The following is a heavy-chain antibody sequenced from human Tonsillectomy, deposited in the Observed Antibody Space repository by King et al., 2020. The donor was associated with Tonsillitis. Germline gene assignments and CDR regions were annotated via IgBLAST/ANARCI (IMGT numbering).Heavy chain of an antibody. V-gene: IGHV1-18*01. CDR3: ARALGNWNYAVGGY. CDR2: ISPDNGET. D-gene: IGHD1-7*01. J-gene: IGHJ4*02. CDR1: GYKFSNYG. Sequence: QLVQSGDEVKKPGASVKVSCKASGYKFSNYGITWVRQAPGQGLEWMGSISPDNGETEDLQKFKGRVTMTTDTETTTAYMELRSLTSDDTAVYYCARALGNWNYAVGGYWGQGTLVTVSS.